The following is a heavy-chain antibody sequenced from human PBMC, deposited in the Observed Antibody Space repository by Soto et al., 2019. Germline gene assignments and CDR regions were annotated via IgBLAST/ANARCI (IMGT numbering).Heavy chain of an antibody. CDR3: ARGWGCYGDPTPPFDY. CDR2: INSDGSST. V-gene: IGHV3-74*01. Sequence: EVQLLESGGGLVQPGGSLRLSCAASGFTFSSYWMHWVRQAPGKGLVSVSRINSDGSSTSYADSVKGRFTISRDNAKNTLYLQMNSLRAEDTAVYYCARGWGCYGDPTPPFDYWGQGTLVTVSS. D-gene: IGHD4-17*01. J-gene: IGHJ4*02. CDR1: GFTFSSYW.